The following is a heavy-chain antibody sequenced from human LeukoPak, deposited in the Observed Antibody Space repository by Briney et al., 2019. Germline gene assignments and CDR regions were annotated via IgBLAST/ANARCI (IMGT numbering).Heavy chain of an antibody. D-gene: IGHD6-19*01. Sequence: GGSLRLSCAASGFTFNSYVMSWVRQAPGKGLEWVSAIGGSGARTYYADSVRGGFTITRDNSKNTVYLQLNSLRGEDTAVYYCAKDLVSGDWYWRGFDSWGQGTLVTVSS. CDR1: GFTFNSYV. CDR3: AKDLVSGDWYWRGFDS. V-gene: IGHV3-23*01. J-gene: IGHJ4*02. CDR2: IGGSGART.